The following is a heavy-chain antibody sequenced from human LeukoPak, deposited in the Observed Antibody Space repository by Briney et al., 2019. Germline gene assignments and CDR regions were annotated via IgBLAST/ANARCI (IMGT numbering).Heavy chain of an antibody. CDR2: ISSSSSYI. V-gene: IGHV3-21*01. CDR3: ARDNRKTYYYVPGCAYDI. CDR1: GFTFSSYS. D-gene: IGHD3-10*02. Sequence: TPGGSLRLSCAASGFTFSSYSMNWVRQAPGKGLEWVSSISSSSSYIYYADSVKGRFTISRDNAKNSLYLQMNSLRAEDTAVYYCARDNRKTYYYVPGCAYDIWGQGTMVTVSS. J-gene: IGHJ3*02.